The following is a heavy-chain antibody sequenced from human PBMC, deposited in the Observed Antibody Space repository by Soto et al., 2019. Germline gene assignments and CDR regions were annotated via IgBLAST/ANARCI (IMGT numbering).Heavy chain of an antibody. Sequence: EVQLLESGGGLVQPGGSLRLSCAASGFPFSTYTMSWVRLAPGKGLEWVSGIYGGGGGETFYARSVRGRFTISRDNSNSVLYLRMNGLRVADTGIYYCATDRDPDGRWPFDHWGQGTLITVSS. J-gene: IGHJ4*02. CDR3: ATDRDPDGRWPFDH. CDR1: GFPFSTYT. D-gene: IGHD2-8*01. V-gene: IGHV3-23*01. CDR2: IYGGGGGET.